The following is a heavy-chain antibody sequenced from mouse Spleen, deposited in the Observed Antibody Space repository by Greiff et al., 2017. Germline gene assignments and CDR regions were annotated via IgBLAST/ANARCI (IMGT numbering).Heavy chain of an antibody. Sequence: QVQLQQSGAELVRPGTSVKVSCKASGYAFTNYLIEWVKQRPGQGLEWIGVINPGSGGTNYNEKFKGKATLTADKSSSTAYMQLSSLTSEDSAVYFCARGDGYSYWYFDVWGTGTTVTVSS. V-gene: IGHV1-54*01. CDR3: ARGDGYSYWYFDV. CDR2: INPGSGGT. CDR1: GYAFTNYL. J-gene: IGHJ1*03. D-gene: IGHD2-3*01.